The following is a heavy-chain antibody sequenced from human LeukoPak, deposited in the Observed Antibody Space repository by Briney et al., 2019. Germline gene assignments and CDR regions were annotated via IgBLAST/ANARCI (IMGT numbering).Heavy chain of an antibody. J-gene: IGHJ4*02. CDR2: MNPNSGNT. CDR1: GYTFSSYD. Sequence: ASVKVSCKASGYTFSSYDINWVRQATGQGLEWMGWMNPNSGNTGYAQKFQDRVTMTRNTSVTTAYMELSSLRSEDTAVYYRARGDFYDASAYSGYRKEFDHWGQGTLVTVSS. CDR3: ARGDFYDASAYSGYRKEFDH. V-gene: IGHV1-8*01. D-gene: IGHD3-22*01.